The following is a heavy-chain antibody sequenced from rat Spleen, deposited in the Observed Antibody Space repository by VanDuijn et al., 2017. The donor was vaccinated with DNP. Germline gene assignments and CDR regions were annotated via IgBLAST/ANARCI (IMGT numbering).Heavy chain of an antibody. D-gene: IGHD1-7*01. CDR1: GFTFINYG. CDR3: TTYYY. Sequence: EVKLVESGGGLVQPGRSLKLSCAASGFTFINYGMAWVRQAPTKGLEWVASISPSDVNTYYRNSVKGRFTISRDGAKSTLFLQMDSLRSEDTATYYCTTYYYWGQGVMVTVTS. CDR2: ISPSDVNT. V-gene: IGHV5S13*01. J-gene: IGHJ2*01.